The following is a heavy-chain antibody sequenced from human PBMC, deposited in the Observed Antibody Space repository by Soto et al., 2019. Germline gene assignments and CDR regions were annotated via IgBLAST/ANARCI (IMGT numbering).Heavy chain of an antibody. V-gene: IGHV4-30-4*01. CDR1: GGSISSYY. CDR2: IYYSGST. D-gene: IGHD2-2*01. J-gene: IGHJ3*02. Sequence: SETLSLTYTVSGGSISSYYWSWIRQPPGKGLEWIGYIYYSGSTYYNPSLKSRVTISVDTSKNQFSLKLSSVTAADTAVYYCAREFQYCISTSCYLDAFDIWGQGTMVTVSS. CDR3: AREFQYCISTSCYLDAFDI.